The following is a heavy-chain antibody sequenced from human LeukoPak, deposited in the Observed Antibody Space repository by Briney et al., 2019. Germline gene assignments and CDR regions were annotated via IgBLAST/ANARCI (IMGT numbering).Heavy chain of an antibody. CDR1: GFTYSNYT. CDR2: IGGRGVST. D-gene: IGHD3-22*01. CDR3: AKGSTFYYDSSVYYFYIDV. V-gene: IGHV3-23*01. Sequence: GGSLRLLCAASGFTYSNYTMSWVRQAPGKGLEWVSFIGGRGVSTYYADSVKGQFIISRDYSRNTLYLQMDSLRSEDTAVYYCAKGSTFYYDSSVYYFYIDVGRKEPTVSVSS. J-gene: IGHJ6*03.